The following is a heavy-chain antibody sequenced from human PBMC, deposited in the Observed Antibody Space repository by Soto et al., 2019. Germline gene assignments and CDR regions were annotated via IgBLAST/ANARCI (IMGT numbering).Heavy chain of an antibody. Sequence: ASVKVSCKASGYTFTSYGISWVRQAPGQGLEWMGWISAYNGNTNYAQKLQGRATMTTDTSTSTAYMELRSLRSDDTAVYYCARDTAMAREEIFDYWGQGTLVTVSS. D-gene: IGHD5-18*01. CDR3: ARDTAMAREEIFDY. V-gene: IGHV1-18*01. J-gene: IGHJ4*02. CDR2: ISAYNGNT. CDR1: GYTFTSYG.